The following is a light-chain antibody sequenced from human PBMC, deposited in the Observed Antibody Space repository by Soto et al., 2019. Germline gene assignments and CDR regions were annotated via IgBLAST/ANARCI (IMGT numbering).Light chain of an antibody. CDR1: QSVSSNF. CDR2: GAS. J-gene: IGKJ4*01. V-gene: IGKV3-20*01. CDR3: RHYGKSLAFA. Sequence: EIVLTQSPGTLSLSPGERATLSCRASQSVSSNFLAWYQEKPGQAPRLLIYGASCRATGIPDRFSGSGSGTDFTLTISILEPEDFAVYYCRHYGKSLAFAFGGGTKVEIK.